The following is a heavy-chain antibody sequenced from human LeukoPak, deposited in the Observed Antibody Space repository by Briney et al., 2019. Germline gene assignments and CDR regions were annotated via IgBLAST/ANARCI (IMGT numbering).Heavy chain of an antibody. V-gene: IGHV4-59*01. CDR3: ARGRGRGWFDP. Sequence: PSETLSLTCTVSGGSISTFYWSWIRQPPGKGLEWIGYIYYSGSTNYNPSLKSRLTISVDTSKNQFSLKLSSVTAADTAVYYCARGRGRGWFDPWGQGTLVTVSS. CDR2: IYYSGST. CDR1: GGSISTFY. D-gene: IGHD5-12*01. J-gene: IGHJ5*02.